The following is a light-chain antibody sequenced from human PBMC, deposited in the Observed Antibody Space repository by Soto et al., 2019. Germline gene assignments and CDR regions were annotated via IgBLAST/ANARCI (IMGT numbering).Light chain of an antibody. J-gene: IGKJ1*01. V-gene: IGKV1-5*01. CDR3: QKYKVSSWT. CDR2: DAS. Sequence: DIQMTQSPSTLSASVGDRVTITCRASQSVSGWLAWYQQKPGKAPKLLIYDASNLEGGVPSRFSGSGSGTEFALTISSLQPDDFATYYCQKYKVSSWTFGQGTKVDVK. CDR1: QSVSGW.